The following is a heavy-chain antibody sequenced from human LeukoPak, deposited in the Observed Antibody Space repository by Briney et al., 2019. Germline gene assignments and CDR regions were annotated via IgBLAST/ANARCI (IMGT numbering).Heavy chain of an antibody. Sequence: PSETLSLTCTVSSGSISTSNYYWGWVRQPPGKALERIGNIFYSGSTYYSPSLKSRVTISLDTSKNQFSLKLSSVTAADTAVYYCARPYYDYVWGSYRPLYYYYYMDVWGKGTTVTISS. D-gene: IGHD3-16*02. CDR1: SGSISTSNYY. J-gene: IGHJ6*03. V-gene: IGHV4-39*07. CDR2: IFYSGST. CDR3: ARPYYDYVWGSYRPLYYYYYMDV.